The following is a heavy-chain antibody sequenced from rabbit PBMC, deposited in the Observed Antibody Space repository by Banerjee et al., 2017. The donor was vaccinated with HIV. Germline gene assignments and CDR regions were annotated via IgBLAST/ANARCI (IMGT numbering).Heavy chain of an antibody. CDR2: IYAGSSGST. CDR3: VRAPYAGYVGYEYGTGRFNL. CDR1: GFSFSSSYW. J-gene: IGHJ4*01. D-gene: IGHD6-1*01. Sequence: QEQLEESGGDLVKPEGSLTLTCTASGFSFSSSYWICWVRRAPGKGLEWIACIYAGSSGSTYYASWAKGRFTISKTSSTTVTLQMTSPTAADTATYFCVRAPYAGYVGYEYGTGRFNLWGPGTLVTVS. V-gene: IGHV1S45*01.